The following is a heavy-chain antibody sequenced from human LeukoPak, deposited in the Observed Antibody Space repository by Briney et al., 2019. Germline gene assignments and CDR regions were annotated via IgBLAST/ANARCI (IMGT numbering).Heavy chain of an antibody. J-gene: IGHJ6*02. D-gene: IGHD2-15*01. CDR3: ARGAATSYSYYYYGMDV. Sequence: GASVKVSCKASGYTFTSYDINWVRQATGQGLEGMGWMNPNSGNTGYAQKFQGRVTMTRNTSISTAYMELSSLRSEDTAVYYCARGAATSYSYYYYGMDVWGQGTTVTVSS. V-gene: IGHV1-8*01. CDR2: MNPNSGNT. CDR1: GYTFTSYD.